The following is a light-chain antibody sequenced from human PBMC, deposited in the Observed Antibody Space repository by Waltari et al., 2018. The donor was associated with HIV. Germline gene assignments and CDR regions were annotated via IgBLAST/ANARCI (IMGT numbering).Light chain of an antibody. J-gene: IGLJ2*01. CDR1: SSNIGRNT. V-gene: IGLV1-44*01. CDR3: AAWDDSLNGQGV. Sequence: QSVLTQPPSASGNPGQRVTISCSGSSSNIGRNTVNWYQHLPGTAPKLLIYHNNQRPSGVPDRFSGSKSGTSASLAISGLQSEDEADYYCAAWDDSLNGQGVFGGGTKLTVL. CDR2: HNN.